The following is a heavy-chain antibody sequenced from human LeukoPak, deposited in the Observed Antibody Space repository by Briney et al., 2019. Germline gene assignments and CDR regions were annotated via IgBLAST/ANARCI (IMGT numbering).Heavy chain of an antibody. J-gene: IGHJ3*02. Sequence: SETLSLTCTVSGGSISSYYWSRIRQPPGKGLEWIGYIYYSGSTNYNPSLKSRVTISVDTSKNQFSLKLSSVTAADTAVYYCARLQWEAFDIWGQGTMVTVSS. D-gene: IGHD1-26*01. CDR3: ARLQWEAFDI. CDR2: IYYSGST. CDR1: GGSISSYY. V-gene: IGHV4-59*01.